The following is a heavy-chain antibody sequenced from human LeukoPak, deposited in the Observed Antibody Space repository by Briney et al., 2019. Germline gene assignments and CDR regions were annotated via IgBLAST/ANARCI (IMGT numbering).Heavy chain of an antibody. V-gene: IGHV4-39*07. D-gene: IGHD3-3*01. CDR2: IYYNGNS. Sequence: SETLSLICTVSGGSISSSIHYWGWIRQPPGKGLEWIGSIYYNGNSYYKQSLKSRVTMSVDTSKNQFSLKLSSVTAADTAVYYCARAIYYDFWRGWFDPWGQGTLVTVSS. CDR3: ARAIYYDFWRGWFDP. J-gene: IGHJ5*02. CDR1: GGSISSSIHY.